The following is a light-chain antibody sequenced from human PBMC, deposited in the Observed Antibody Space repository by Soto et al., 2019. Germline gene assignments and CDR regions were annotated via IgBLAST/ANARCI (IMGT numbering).Light chain of an antibody. J-gene: IGKJ1*01. CDR1: QSVSTNY. CDR2: GAS. CDR3: QQYGSSPWT. Sequence: EIVLTQSPGTLSLSPGERASLSCRASQSVSTNYLAWYQQKPGLAPRLLIYGASFRATGIPDRFSGSGSGTDITLTISRLEPEDFAVYYCQQYGSSPWTFGQGTKVEFK. V-gene: IGKV3-20*01.